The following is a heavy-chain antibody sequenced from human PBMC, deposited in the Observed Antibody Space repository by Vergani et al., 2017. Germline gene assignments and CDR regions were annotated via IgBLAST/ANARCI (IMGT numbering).Heavy chain of an antibody. CDR2: INHSGST. CDR1: GGSFSGYY. V-gene: IGHV4-34*01. Sequence: QVQLQQWGAGLLKPSETLSLTCAVYGGSFSGYYWSWIRQPPGKGLEWIGEINHSGSTNYNPSLKSRVTISVDTSKNQFSLKRSSVTAADTAVYYCARGGERWLQTSLFDYWGQGTLVTVSS. D-gene: IGHD5-24*01. CDR3: ARGGERWLQTSLFDY. J-gene: IGHJ4*02.